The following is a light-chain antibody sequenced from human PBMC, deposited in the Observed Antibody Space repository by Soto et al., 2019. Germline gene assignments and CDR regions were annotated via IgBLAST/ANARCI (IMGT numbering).Light chain of an antibody. CDR1: QSVSSSY. CDR3: QQYGTSRWT. CDR2: GAS. Sequence: EIVLTQSPGTLSLSPGERATLSCWASQSVSSSYLAWYQQKPGQAPRLLIYGASSRATGTPDRFSGSGSGTDFTLTISRLEPEDFAGYYCQQYGTSRWTFGQGTKVEIK. V-gene: IGKV3-20*01. J-gene: IGKJ1*01.